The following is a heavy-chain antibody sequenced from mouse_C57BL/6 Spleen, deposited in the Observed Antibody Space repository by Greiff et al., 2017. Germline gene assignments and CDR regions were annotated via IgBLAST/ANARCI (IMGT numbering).Heavy chain of an antibody. Sequence: VQLHQSGPELVKPGASVKISCKASGYAFSSSWMNWVKQRPGKGLEWIGRIYPGDGDTNYNGKFKGKATLTADKSSSTAYMQLSSLTSEDSAVYFCARSITTVYYFDYWGQGTTLTVSS. CDR3: ARSITTVYYFDY. CDR2: IYPGDGDT. V-gene: IGHV1-82*01. D-gene: IGHD1-1*01. CDR1: GYAFSSSW. J-gene: IGHJ2*01.